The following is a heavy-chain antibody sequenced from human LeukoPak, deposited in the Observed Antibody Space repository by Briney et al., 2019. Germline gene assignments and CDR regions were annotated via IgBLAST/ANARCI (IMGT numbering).Heavy chain of an antibody. J-gene: IGHJ6*02. CDR1: GFTFSSYA. Sequence: GRSLRLSCAASGFTFSSYAMHWVRQAPGKGLEWVAVISYDGSNKYYADSVKGRFTISRDNSKNTLYLQMNSLRAEDTAVYYCARGQSSGWPYYYYGMDVWGQGTTVTVSS. CDR2: ISYDGSNK. D-gene: IGHD6-19*01. CDR3: ARGQSSGWPYYYYGMDV. V-gene: IGHV3-30-3*01.